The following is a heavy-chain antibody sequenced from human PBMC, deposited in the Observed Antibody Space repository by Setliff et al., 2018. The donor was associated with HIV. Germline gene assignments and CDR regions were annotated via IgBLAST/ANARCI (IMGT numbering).Heavy chain of an antibody. J-gene: IGHJ4*02. CDR2: ISPHSGGT. CDR1: GYTFTGYY. CDR3: ARLSYYDITGYYYAHFDY. V-gene: IGHV1-2*02. Sequence: ASVKVSCKASGYTFTGYYMHWVRQAPGQGLEWLGWISPHSGGTNYAQKFQGRVTMTRDTSISTAYMELSRLRSDDAAVYYCARLSYYDITGYYYAHFDYWGQGTLVTVSS. D-gene: IGHD3-22*01.